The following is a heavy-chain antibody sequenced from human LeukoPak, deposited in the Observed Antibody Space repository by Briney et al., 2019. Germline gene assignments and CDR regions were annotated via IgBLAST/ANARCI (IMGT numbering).Heavy chain of an antibody. D-gene: IGHD3-10*01. J-gene: IGHJ6*03. Sequence: GSLRLSCAASGFTFSSYSMNWVRQPPGKGLEWIGEINHSGSTNYNPSLKSRVTISVDTSKNQFSLKLSSVTAADTAVYYCARGTRYGSGNYYYYMDVWGKGTTVTVSS. CDR3: ARGTRYGSGNYYYYMDV. CDR2: INHSGST. V-gene: IGHV4-34*01. CDR1: GFTFSSYS.